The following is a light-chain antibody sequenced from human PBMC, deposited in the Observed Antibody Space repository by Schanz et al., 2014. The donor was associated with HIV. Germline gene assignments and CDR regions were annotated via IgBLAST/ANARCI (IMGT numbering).Light chain of an antibody. V-gene: IGKV1-8*01. CDR2: QAS. J-gene: IGKJ5*01. Sequence: IQMTQSPSSFSASTGDRVTITCRASQGVSSYLAWYQQKPGKAPKVLIYQASILQKGVPSTFSGAGSGTEFTLTISSLQSEDFAVYYCQQYNDWPPITFGQGTRLEIK. CDR3: QQYNDWPPIT. CDR1: QGVSSY.